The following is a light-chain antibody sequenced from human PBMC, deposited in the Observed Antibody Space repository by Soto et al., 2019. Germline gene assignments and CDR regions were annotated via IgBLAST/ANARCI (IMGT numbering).Light chain of an antibody. CDR1: QRVLYSSNDKNY. J-gene: IGKJ1*01. CDR2: WAS. Sequence: DIVMTQSPDSLAVSLGERATINCKSNQRVLYSSNDKNYLAWFQQKPGQPPKLLIYWASTRESGVPDRFSGSGSGTDFTLTVSSLQAEDVAVYYCQQYYSAPRTFGQGTKVEIK. V-gene: IGKV4-1*01. CDR3: QQYYSAPRT.